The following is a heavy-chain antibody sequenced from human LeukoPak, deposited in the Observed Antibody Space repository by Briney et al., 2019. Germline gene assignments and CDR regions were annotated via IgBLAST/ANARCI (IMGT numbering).Heavy chain of an antibody. CDR2: IWHDGSGT. Sequence: TGRSLRLSCAVSGFSFNDYGMHWVRQAPGKGLEWVAHIWHDGSGTFYADSVKGRFSISRDNSKNTLYLQMNSLRAEDTAVYYCAGYDILTGNPQWGQGTLVTVSS. D-gene: IGHD3-9*01. V-gene: IGHV3-33*01. CDR3: AGYDILTGNPQ. CDR1: GFSFNDYG. J-gene: IGHJ4*02.